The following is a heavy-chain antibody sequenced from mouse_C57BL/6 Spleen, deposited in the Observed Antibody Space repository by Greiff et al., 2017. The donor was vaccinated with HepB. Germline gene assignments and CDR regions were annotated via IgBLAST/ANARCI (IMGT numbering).Heavy chain of an antibody. CDR2: INPNNGGT. J-gene: IGHJ2*01. CDR1: GYTFTDYN. D-gene: IGHD2-2*01. Sequence: VQLKQSGPELVKPGASVKMSCKASGYTFTDYNMHWVKQSHGKSLEWIGYINPNNGGTSYNQKFKGKATLTVNKSSSTAYMELRSLTSEDSAVYYCARWGYDLFDYWGQGTTLTVSS. V-gene: IGHV1-22*01. CDR3: ARWGYDLFDY.